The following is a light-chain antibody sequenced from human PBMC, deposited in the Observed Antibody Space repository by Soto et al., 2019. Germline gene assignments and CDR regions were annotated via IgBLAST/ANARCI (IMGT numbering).Light chain of an antibody. CDR1: QSISSY. CDR3: QQYYSYPVA. Sequence: DIQMTQSPSSLSASVGDRVTITCRASQSISSYLNWYQQKPGQAPKLLIYAASSLQSGVPSRFSGSGSGTEFTLTINSLQPDDFATYYCQQYYSYPVAFGQGTKVDIK. J-gene: IGKJ1*01. V-gene: IGKV1-39*01. CDR2: AAS.